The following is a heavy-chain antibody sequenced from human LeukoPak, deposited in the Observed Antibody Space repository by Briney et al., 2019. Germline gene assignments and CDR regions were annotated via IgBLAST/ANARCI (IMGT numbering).Heavy chain of an antibody. J-gene: IGHJ4*02. D-gene: IGHD3-10*01. CDR3: ARAGYMVRGVIDY. CDR1: GGSISSYY. Sequence: PSETLSLTCTVSGGSISSYYWSWIRQPPGKGLEWIGYIYYSGSTNYNPSLKSRVTISVDTSKNQFSLKLSSVTAADTAVYYCARAGYMVRGVIDYWGQGTLVTVSS. V-gene: IGHV4-59*01. CDR2: IYYSGST.